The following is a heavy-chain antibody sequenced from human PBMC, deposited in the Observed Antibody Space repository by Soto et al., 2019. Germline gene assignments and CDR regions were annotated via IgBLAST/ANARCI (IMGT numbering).Heavy chain of an antibody. V-gene: IGHV3-23*01. Sequence: GGSLRLSCAASGFTFSTFAMNWVRQAPGKGLEWVSAISGSGGSTYYTDSVKGRFTISRDNSKNTLYLQMNSLRAEDTAVYYCAKEEVAVAAYWGQGTLVTVSS. J-gene: IGHJ4*02. CDR3: AKEEVAVAAY. CDR2: ISGSGGST. D-gene: IGHD6-19*01. CDR1: GFTFSTFA.